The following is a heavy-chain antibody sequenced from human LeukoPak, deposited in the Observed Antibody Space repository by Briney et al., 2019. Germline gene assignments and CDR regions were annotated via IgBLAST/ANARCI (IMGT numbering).Heavy chain of an antibody. CDR1: GYTFTSYY. V-gene: IGHV1-46*01. Sequence: ASVKLSCKASGYTFTSYYMHWVRHAPGPGLEWKGIIYPSGGSTSYAQKFQGRVTMTRDTSTGTVYMELSSLRLRDTDMYFYYCDRGALWGGDCYSGYWGQGTLVTVSS. D-gene: IGHD2-21*02. CDR3: YCDRGALWGGDCYSGY. J-gene: IGHJ4*02. CDR2: IYPSGGST.